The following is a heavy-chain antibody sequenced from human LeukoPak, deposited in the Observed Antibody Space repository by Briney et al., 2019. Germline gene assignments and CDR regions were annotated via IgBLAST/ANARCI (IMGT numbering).Heavy chain of an antibody. V-gene: IGHV3-33*08. CDR1: GFTFSSYT. CDR2: IWYDGSNK. Sequence: PGGSLRLSCAASGFTFSSYTMHWVRQAPGKGLEWVAVIWYDGSNKYYADSVKGRFTIYRDNSKNTLYLQMNSLRAEDTAVYYCARVPDGTRFDYWGQGTLVTVSS. CDR3: ARVPDGTRFDY. J-gene: IGHJ4*02. D-gene: IGHD1-14*01.